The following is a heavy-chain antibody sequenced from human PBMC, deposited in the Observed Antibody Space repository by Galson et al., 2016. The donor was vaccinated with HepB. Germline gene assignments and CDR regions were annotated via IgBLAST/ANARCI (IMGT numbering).Heavy chain of an antibody. D-gene: IGHD1/OR15-1a*01. V-gene: IGHV1-46*01. CDR2: INPIDGDT. J-gene: IGHJ4*02. CDR3: AGGRGTNGIQRRHFDY. CDR1: GYTFTNFY. Sequence: SVKVSCKASGYTFTNFYIHWVRQAPGQGLEWMGVINPIDGDTLYAQNFQGRVTMIRDTSTSTFFMDLISLRSEDTAVYFCAGGRGTNGIQRRHFDYWGRGTLVTVSS.